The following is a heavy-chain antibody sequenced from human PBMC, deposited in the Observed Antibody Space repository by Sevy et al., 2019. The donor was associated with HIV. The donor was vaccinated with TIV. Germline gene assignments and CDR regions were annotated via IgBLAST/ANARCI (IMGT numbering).Heavy chain of an antibody. CDR3: RGGNYYGSGMGY. D-gene: IGHD3-10*01. V-gene: IGHV3-15*01. CDR1: GFTFSNAW. J-gene: IGHJ4*02. CDR2: IKSKTDGGTT. Sequence: GGSLRLSCAASGFTFSNAWMSWVRQAPGKGLEWVGRIKSKTDGGTTDYAAPVKGRFTISRDDSKNTLYLQMNSLKTEHTAVSNCRGGNYYGSGMGYWGQGTLVTVSS.